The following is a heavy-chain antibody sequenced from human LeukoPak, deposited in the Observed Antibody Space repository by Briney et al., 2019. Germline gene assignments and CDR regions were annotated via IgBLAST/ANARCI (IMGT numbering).Heavy chain of an antibody. CDR2: ISPSGGIT. CDR1: GFTFSSYG. CDR3: ARDLIIWGASLLGAFDI. J-gene: IGHJ3*02. D-gene: IGHD3-16*01. V-gene: IGHV3-NL1*01. Sequence: GGSLRLSCAASGFTFSSYGMHWVRQAPGKGLEWVSGISPSGGITYYTDSVKGRFTISRDNSKNTVSLQMNSLRAEDTAVYYCARDLIIWGASLLGAFDIWGQGTMVTVSS.